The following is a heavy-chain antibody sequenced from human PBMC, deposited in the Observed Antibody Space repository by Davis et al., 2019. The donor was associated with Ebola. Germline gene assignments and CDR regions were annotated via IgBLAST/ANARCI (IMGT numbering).Heavy chain of an antibody. J-gene: IGHJ4*02. CDR3: ARSTGYYFDY. CDR1: GGSFSGYY. CDR2: INHSGST. V-gene: IGHV4-34*01. Sequence: SETLSLTCAAYGGSFSGYYWSWIRQPPGKGLEWIGEINHSGSTNYNPSPKSRVIISVDTSKNPFSLMRSSVTAADTAVYYCARSTGYYFDYWGQGTLVTVSS. D-gene: IGHD4-11*01.